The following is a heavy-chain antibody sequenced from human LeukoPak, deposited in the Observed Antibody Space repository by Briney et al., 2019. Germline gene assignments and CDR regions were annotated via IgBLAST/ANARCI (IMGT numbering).Heavy chain of an antibody. Sequence: GESLKISCKGSGYSFTSYWIGWVRQMPGKGLEWMGIIHPGNSDTRHSPSFQGQVTISADKSSSTAYLQWSSLKASDTAMYYCARTPDSYDSRGFQYWYFDLWGRGTQVTVSS. V-gene: IGHV5-51*01. CDR3: ARTPDSYDSRGFQYWYFDL. CDR2: IHPGNSDT. CDR1: GYSFTSYW. D-gene: IGHD3-22*01. J-gene: IGHJ2*01.